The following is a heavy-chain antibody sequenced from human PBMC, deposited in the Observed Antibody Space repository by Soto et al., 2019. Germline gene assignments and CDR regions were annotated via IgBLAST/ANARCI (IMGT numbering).Heavy chain of an antibody. J-gene: IGHJ4*02. CDR3: ARVPKGQLWTFDY. CDR2: IGTAGDT. D-gene: IGHD5-18*01. Sequence: LRVSCAAAGGTCGDYAGHRVRQATGKGLEWVSAIGTAGDTFYPGSVKGRFTISRENAKNSLYLQMNSLRAGDTAVYYCARVPKGQLWTFDYWGQGTLVTVSS. CDR1: GGTCGDYA. V-gene: IGHV3-13*01.